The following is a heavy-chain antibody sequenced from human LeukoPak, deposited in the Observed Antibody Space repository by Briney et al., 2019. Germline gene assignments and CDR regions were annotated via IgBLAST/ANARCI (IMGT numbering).Heavy chain of an antibody. V-gene: IGHV4-59*08. CDR3: ARQGIVGAVDAFDI. Sequence: SSESLSLTCTVSGGSISSYYWSWIRQPPGKGLEWIGYIYYSGSTNYNPSLKSRVTISVDTSKNQFSLKLSSVTAAGTAVYYCARQGIVGAVDAFDIWGQGTMVTVSS. CDR1: GGSISSYY. D-gene: IGHD1-26*01. CDR2: IYYSGST. J-gene: IGHJ3*02.